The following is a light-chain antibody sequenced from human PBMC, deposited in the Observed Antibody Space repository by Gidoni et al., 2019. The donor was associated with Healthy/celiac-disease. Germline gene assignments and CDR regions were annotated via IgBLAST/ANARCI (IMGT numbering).Light chain of an antibody. CDR1: QSVSSY. V-gene: IGKV3-11*01. Sequence: IVLTQSPATLSLSPGERATLSCRASQSVSSYLAWYQQKPGQAPRPLIYDASNRATGIPARFSGSGSGTDFTLTISSLEAEDFAVYYCQQRSNWPRLTFGGGTKVEIK. CDR2: DAS. CDR3: QQRSNWPRLT. J-gene: IGKJ4*01.